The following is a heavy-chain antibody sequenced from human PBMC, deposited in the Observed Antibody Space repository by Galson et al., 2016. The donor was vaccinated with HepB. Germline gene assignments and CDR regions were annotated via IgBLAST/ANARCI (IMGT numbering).Heavy chain of an antibody. V-gene: IGHV3-30*09. CDR2: ISVDGNNK. D-gene: IGHD4-11*01. J-gene: IGHJ6*04. Sequence: SLRLSCAASGFLLRGSVIHWVRQAPGKGLEWVALISVDGNNKPFADSVKGRFAISRDNYQNTVDLQMNSLRPEDSAVYYCARDRSNYAGPYYGLDVWGEGTTVTVSS. CDR3: ARDRSNYAGPYYGLDV. CDR1: GFLLRGSV.